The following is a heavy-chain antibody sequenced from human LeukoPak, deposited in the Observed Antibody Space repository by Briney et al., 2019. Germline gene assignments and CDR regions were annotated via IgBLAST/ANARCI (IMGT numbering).Heavy chain of an antibody. Sequence: GGSLRLSCAASGFTFSTNCMSWVRQAPGKGLEWVSNIKQDGSEKYYVDSVKGRFTISRDNAKNSLYLQMNSLRADDTAVYYCARDYEWGQGTLVTVSS. V-gene: IGHV3-7*04. CDR1: GFTFSTNC. J-gene: IGHJ4*02. CDR3: ARDYE. CDR2: IKQDGSEK. D-gene: IGHD3-16*01.